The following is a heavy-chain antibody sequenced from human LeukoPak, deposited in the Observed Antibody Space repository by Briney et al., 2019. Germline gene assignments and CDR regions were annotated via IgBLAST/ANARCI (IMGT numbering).Heavy chain of an antibody. D-gene: IGHD3-22*01. CDR1: GGSFSGYY. J-gene: IGHJ4*02. CDR3: ARGPDYYDSSRTYYFDY. V-gene: IGHV4-34*01. CDR2: INHSGST. Sequence: SETLSLTCTVSGGSFSGYYWSWIRQPPGKGLEWIGEINHSGSTNYNPSLKSRVTISVDTSKNQFSLKLSSVTAADTAVYYCARGPDYYDSSRTYYFDYWGQGTLVTVSS.